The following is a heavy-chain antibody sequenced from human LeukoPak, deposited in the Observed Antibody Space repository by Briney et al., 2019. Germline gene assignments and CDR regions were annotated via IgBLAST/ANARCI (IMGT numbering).Heavy chain of an antibody. CDR3: ARDGKTAAGNYFDY. D-gene: IGHD6-13*01. V-gene: IGHV1-2*02. Sequence: ASVKVSCKASGYTFTGYYMHWVRQAPGQGLEWMGWINPNSGGTNYAQKFQGRVTMTRDRSTSTVYMELSSLRSEDTAVYYCARDGKTAAGNYFDYWGQGALVTVSS. CDR2: INPNSGGT. CDR1: GYTFTGYY. J-gene: IGHJ4*02.